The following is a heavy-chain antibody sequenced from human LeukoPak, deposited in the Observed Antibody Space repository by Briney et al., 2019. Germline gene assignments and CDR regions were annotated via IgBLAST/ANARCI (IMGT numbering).Heavy chain of an antibody. CDR1: GGSISSYY. J-gene: IGHJ4*02. Sequence: PSETLSLTCTVSGGSISSYYWSWIRQPPGKGLERIAYIYYSESTSYNPSLKSRVTISIDTSTNQLSLNLSSVTAADTAVYFCARQPDRRQLVLWGQGTLVTVSS. CDR3: ARQPDRRQLVL. CDR2: IYYSEST. V-gene: IGHV4-59*08. D-gene: IGHD6-13*01.